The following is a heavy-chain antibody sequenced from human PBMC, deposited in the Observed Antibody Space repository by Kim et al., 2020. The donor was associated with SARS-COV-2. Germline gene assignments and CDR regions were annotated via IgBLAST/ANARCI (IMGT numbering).Heavy chain of an antibody. CDR3: AKDRIVATIGYYYYMDV. V-gene: IGHV3-30*18. D-gene: IGHD5-12*01. J-gene: IGHJ6*03. CDR1: GFTFSSYG. Sequence: GGSLRLSCAASGFTFSSYGMHWVRQAPGKGLEWVAVISYDGSNKYYADSVKGRFTISRDNSKNTLYLQMNSLRAEDTAVYYCAKDRIVATIGYYYYMDVWGKGTTVTVSS. CDR2: ISYDGSNK.